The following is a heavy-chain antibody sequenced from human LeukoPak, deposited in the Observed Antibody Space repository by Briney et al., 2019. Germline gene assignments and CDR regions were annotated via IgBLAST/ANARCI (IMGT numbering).Heavy chain of an antibody. CDR1: GFTFSSYG. CDR3: ARRAGAYSHPYDY. CDR2: IHHDGSNK. D-gene: IGHD4/OR15-4a*01. Sequence: GGSLRLSCAASGFTFSSYGMHWVRQAPGKGLDWVAFIHHDGSNKYYADSVRGRFTISRDNSKNTLYLQMNSLRAEDTAVYFCARRAGAYSHPYDYWGQGTLVTVSS. V-gene: IGHV3-30*02. J-gene: IGHJ4*02.